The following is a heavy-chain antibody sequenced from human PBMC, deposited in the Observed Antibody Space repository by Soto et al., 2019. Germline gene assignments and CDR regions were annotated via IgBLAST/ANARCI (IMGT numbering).Heavy chain of an antibody. V-gene: IGHV1-8*02. CDR1: GYTFTSYG. J-gene: IGHJ5*02. CDR3: ARAPPDQLGAGWFDP. Sequence: ASVKVSCKASGYTFTSYGINWVRQATGQGLEWMGWMNPNSGNTGYAQKFQGRVTMTRNTSISTAYMELSSLRSEDTAVYYCARAPPDQLGAGWFDPWGQGTLVTVSS. CDR2: MNPNSGNT. D-gene: IGHD2-2*01.